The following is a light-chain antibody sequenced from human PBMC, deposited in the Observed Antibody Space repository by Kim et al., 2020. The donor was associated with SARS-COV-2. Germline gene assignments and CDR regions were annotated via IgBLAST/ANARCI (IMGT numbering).Light chain of an antibody. Sequence: SPGETATLSCRASQSISSALLAWYQQRPGQAPRLLMSGASIRATGIPDRFSGSGSGTDFTLTISRLETDDFAVYYSQQYGTTPLTFGGGTKVDIK. CDR2: GAS. CDR1: QSISSAL. J-gene: IGKJ4*01. CDR3: QQYGTTPLT. V-gene: IGKV3-20*01.